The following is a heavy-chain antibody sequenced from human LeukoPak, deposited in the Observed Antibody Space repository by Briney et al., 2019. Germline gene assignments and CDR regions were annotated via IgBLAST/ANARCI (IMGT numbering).Heavy chain of an antibody. CDR2: SYFTGNP. CDR3: AGLRSTVAWASFDY. D-gene: IGHD4-23*01. Sequence: KPSETLSLTCTVSGGSISSYYWTWIRQPPGKGLEWIGHSYFTGNPNYNHSLKSRVTISVDPPKNQFSLKLTSVTAADTAVYYCAGLRSTVAWASFDYWGQGILVTVSS. CDR1: GGSISSYY. J-gene: IGHJ4*02. V-gene: IGHV4-59*08.